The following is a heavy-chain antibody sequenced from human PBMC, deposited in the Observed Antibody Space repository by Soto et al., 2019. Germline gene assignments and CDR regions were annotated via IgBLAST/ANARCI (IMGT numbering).Heavy chain of an antibody. CDR3: ATRPPGGAYFGVFDY. J-gene: IGHJ4*02. CDR1: GGTFSSYT. CDR2: IIPILGIA. Sequence: ASLKVSCKASGGTFSSYTISWVRQAPGQGLEWMGRIIPILGIANYAQKFQGRVTITADKSTSTAYMELSSLRSEDTAVYYCATRPPGGAYFGVFDYWSQGTLVTVSS. V-gene: IGHV1-69*02. D-gene: IGHD2-21*01.